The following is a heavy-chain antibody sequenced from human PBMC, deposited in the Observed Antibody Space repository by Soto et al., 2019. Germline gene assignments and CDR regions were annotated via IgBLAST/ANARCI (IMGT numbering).Heavy chain of an antibody. Sequence: GSLRLSCAASGFTFSDFGMHWVRQSPGKGLEWVAVISFEGSNKYFAESVKGRFTISRDDSKNTVYLQMNSLRPEDTAVYFCARDLTDYNYEYKFGFWGQGTLVTVSS. CDR1: GFTFSDFG. CDR2: ISFEGSNK. J-gene: IGHJ4*02. V-gene: IGHV3-30*03. CDR3: ARDLTDYNYEYKFGF. D-gene: IGHD4-4*01.